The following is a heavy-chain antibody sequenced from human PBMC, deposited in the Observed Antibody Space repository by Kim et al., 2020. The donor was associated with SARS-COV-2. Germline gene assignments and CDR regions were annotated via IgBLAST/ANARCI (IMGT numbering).Heavy chain of an antibody. CDR2: IRSKAYGGTT. J-gene: IGHJ4*02. CDR1: GFTFGDYA. V-gene: IGHV3-49*03. CDR3: TRPGYSSSWYGGSFDY. D-gene: IGHD6-13*01. Sequence: GGSLRLSCTASGFTFGDYAMSWFRQAPGKGLEWVGFIRSKAYGGTTEYAASVKGRFTISRDDSKSIAYLQMNSLKTEDTAVYYCTRPGYSSSWYGGSFDYWGQGTLVTVSS.